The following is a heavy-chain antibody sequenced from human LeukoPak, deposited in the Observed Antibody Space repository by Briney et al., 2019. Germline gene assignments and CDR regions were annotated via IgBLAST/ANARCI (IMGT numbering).Heavy chain of an antibody. V-gene: IGHV3-21*01. Sequence: GGSLRLSCAASGFTLSSYSMNWVRQAPGKGLEWVSSISGTGNYIYYADSVKGRFTISRDNAKNSLYLQMNSLRAEDTAVYYCARDRSGDPDAFDIWGRGTMVTVSS. J-gene: IGHJ3*02. CDR1: GFTLSSYS. CDR2: ISGTGNYI. D-gene: IGHD2-21*01. CDR3: ARDRSGDPDAFDI.